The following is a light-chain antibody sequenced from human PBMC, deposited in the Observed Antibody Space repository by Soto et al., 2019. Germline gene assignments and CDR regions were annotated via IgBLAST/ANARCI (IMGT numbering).Light chain of an antibody. J-gene: IGKJ2*01. Sequence: EIVLTQSPGTQSLSPGDGATLSGRASQSVSGNSLAWYQQKPGQAPRLLIYGASTRATGIPDKFSGSGSGTDFTLTISRLEPEDFAVYYCQQYGSSPYTFGQGTKLEIK. CDR2: GAS. CDR1: QSVSGNS. V-gene: IGKV3-20*01. CDR3: QQYGSSPYT.